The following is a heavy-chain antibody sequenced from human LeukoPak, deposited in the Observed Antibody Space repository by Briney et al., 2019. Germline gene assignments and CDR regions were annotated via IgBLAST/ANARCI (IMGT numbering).Heavy chain of an antibody. D-gene: IGHD3/OR15-3a*01. CDR3: ARVNSYIEYGLVYPLPDY. CDR1: GVSISSSSYY. V-gene: IGHV4-39*01. CDR2: IYYSGGT. J-gene: IGHJ4*02. Sequence: SETLSLACTVSGVSISSSSYYWGWIRQPPGKGLEWIGSIYYSGGTYYNPSLKSRVTIYVDTAKNQVSLKLSSVTAADTAVYYCARVNSYIEYGLVYPLPDYWGQGTLVTVSS.